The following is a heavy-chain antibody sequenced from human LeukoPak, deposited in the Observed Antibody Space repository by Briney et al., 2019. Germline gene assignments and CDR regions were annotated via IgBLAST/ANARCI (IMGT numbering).Heavy chain of an antibody. Sequence: GGSLRLSCAASGFTFSSYSTNWVRQAPGKGLEWVSSISSSSSYIYYADSVKGRFTISRDNAKNSLYLQMNSLRAEDTAVYYCARDLVQQGDWFDPWGQGTLVTVSS. J-gene: IGHJ5*02. D-gene: IGHD3-10*01. CDR2: ISSSSSYI. CDR3: ARDLVQQGDWFDP. V-gene: IGHV3-21*01. CDR1: GFTFSSYS.